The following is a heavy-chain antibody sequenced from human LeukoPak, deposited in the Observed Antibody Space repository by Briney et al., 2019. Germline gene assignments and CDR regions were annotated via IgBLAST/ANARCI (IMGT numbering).Heavy chain of an antibody. J-gene: IGHJ6*04. Sequence: GGSLRLSCAASGFTFSSYEMNWVRQAPGKGLEWVSYISSSGSTIYYADSVKGRFTISRDNAKNSLYLQMNSLRAEDTAVYYCARERGYYGMDVWGKRTTVTVSS. CDR1: GFTFSSYE. CDR2: ISSSGSTI. V-gene: IGHV3-48*03. D-gene: IGHD3-10*01. CDR3: ARERGYYGMDV.